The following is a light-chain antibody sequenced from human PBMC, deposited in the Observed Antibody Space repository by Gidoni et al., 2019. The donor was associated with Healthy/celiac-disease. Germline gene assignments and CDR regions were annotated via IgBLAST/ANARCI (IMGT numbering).Light chain of an antibody. CDR2: AAS. Sequence: IQMTQSPSSLSASVGDRVTITCRASQSISSYLNWYQQKPGKAPKLLIYAASSLQSGFPSRFSGSGSGTDFALTISSLQPEDFATYYCQQSYSTPRYTFGQGTKLEIK. V-gene: IGKV1-39*01. J-gene: IGKJ2*01. CDR1: QSISSY. CDR3: QQSYSTPRYT.